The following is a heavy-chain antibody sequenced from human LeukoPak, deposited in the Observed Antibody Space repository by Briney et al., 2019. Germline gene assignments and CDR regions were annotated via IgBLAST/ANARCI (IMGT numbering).Heavy chain of an antibody. Sequence: GGSLRLSCAASGFTFSSYAMSWVRQAPGKGLEWVSTISNGGGSTYYADFVKGRFTMSRDNSGNTLYLQMNSLRAEDTAVYYCAKRTPTGTFYFDYWGQGTLVTVSS. CDR2: ISNGGGST. V-gene: IGHV3-23*01. CDR3: AKRTPTGTFYFDY. CDR1: GFTFSSYA. J-gene: IGHJ4*02. D-gene: IGHD1-1*01.